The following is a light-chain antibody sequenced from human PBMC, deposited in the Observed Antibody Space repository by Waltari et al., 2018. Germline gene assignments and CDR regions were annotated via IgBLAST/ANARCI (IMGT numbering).Light chain of an antibody. J-gene: IGKJ4*01. CDR2: TAS. V-gene: IGKV1-27*01. Sequence: DIQMTQSPSSLSASVGDTVPISCRASQGISNYLAWYQQKPGKVPKLLIYTASALLSGVPSRFSGSASGTDFTLTISSLQPEDVATYYCQSSNSAPPTFGGGTKVEI. CDR3: QSSNSAPPT. CDR1: QGISNY.